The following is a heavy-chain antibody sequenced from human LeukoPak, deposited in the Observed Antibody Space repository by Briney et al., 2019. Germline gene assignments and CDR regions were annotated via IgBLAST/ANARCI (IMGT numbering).Heavy chain of an antibody. CDR2: ISNRGTNT. D-gene: IGHD6-6*01. Sequence: PGGSLRLSCAASGFTFSSSAMSWVRQSPGKGLGWLATISNRGTNTHSADSVKGRFTISRDNSKNTLDLQMNSLRAEDTALYYCAKEGYGTSSEGRGYFDYWGQGTLVTVSS. CDR1: GFTFSSSA. CDR3: AKEGYGTSSEGRGYFDY. J-gene: IGHJ4*02. V-gene: IGHV3-23*01.